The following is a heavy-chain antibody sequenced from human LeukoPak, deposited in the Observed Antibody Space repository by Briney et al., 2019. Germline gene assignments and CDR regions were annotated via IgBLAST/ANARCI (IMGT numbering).Heavy chain of an antibody. J-gene: IGHJ4*02. CDR1: GYTYTSNY. CDR2: IYPRDGST. Sequence: ASVKVSCKASGYTYTSNYIHWVRQAPGQGLEWMGMIYPRDGSTSYAQKFQGRVTVTRDTSTSTVHMELSGLRSEDTAVYYCARDQEGFDYWGQGTLVTVSS. V-gene: IGHV1-46*01. CDR3: ARDQEGFDY.